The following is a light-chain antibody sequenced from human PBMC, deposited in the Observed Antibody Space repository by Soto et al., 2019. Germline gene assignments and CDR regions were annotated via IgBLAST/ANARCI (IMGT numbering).Light chain of an antibody. V-gene: IGKV2-30*01. Sequence: DIVMTQSPLSLPVTLGQPASISCRSSQSLVYSDGNTYLSWFQQRPGQSPRRLIYKVSKRDSGVPDRFSGSGSGTDFTLKISRVEAEDVVVYYCMQVTHWHHTFGPGTKVDIK. CDR2: KVS. CDR1: QSLVYSDGNTY. J-gene: IGKJ3*01. CDR3: MQVTHWHHT.